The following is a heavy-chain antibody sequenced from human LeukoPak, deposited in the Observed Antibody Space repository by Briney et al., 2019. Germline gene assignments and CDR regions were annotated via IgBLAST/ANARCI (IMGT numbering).Heavy chain of an antibody. Sequence: GGSLRLSCAASGFTFSYYWMSWVRQGPGKGLEWVANIKEDGSEKYYGDSVKGRFTISRGNAKNSLYLQMNSLRAEDTAIYYCARGISWGQGILVTVSS. CDR2: IKEDGSEK. J-gene: IGHJ5*02. D-gene: IGHD6-25*01. CDR3: ARGIS. V-gene: IGHV3-7*03. CDR1: GFTFSYYW.